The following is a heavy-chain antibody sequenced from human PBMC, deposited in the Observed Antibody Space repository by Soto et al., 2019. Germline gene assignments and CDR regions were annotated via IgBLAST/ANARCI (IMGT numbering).Heavy chain of an antibody. D-gene: IGHD2-2*01. V-gene: IGHV1-18*01. CDR3: ARDRRYQLPLYGMDV. CDR2: ISAYNGNT. Sequence: ASVKVSCKASGYTFTSYGISWVRQAPGQGLEWMGWISAYNGNTNYAQKLQGRVTMTTDTSTSTAYMELRSLRSDDTAVYYCARDRRYQLPLYGMDVWGQGTTVTVS. J-gene: IGHJ6*02. CDR1: GYTFTSYG.